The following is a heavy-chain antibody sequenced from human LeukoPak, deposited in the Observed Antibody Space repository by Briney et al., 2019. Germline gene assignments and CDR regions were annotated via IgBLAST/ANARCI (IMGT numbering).Heavy chain of an antibody. CDR3: ARAQGRLYYYDSSGYFDY. CDR2: INHSGST. V-gene: IGHV4-34*01. J-gene: IGHJ4*02. CDR1: GGSFSGYY. D-gene: IGHD3-22*01. Sequence: SETLSLTCAVYGGSFSGYYWSWIRQPPGKGLEWIGEINHSGSTNYNPSLKSRVTISVDTSKNQFSLKLSSVTAADTAVYYRARAQGRLYYYDSSGYFDYGGQGTLVTVSS.